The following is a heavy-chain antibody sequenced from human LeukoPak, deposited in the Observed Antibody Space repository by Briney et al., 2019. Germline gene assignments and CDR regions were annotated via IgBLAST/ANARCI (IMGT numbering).Heavy chain of an antibody. V-gene: IGHV3-33*01. D-gene: IGHD2-21*02. J-gene: IGHJ4*01. Sequence: GRSLRLSCAASGLTFRGNGMHWVRQAPGKGLEWVAGIWYDGSNLYYADSVKGRFTISRDNSKDTLFLQMNSLTAEDTAVYYCARDQGPSVTAMVGGNFDYWGPGALVSASS. CDR3: ARDQGPSVTAMVGGNFDY. CDR2: IWYDGSNL. CDR1: GLTFRGNG.